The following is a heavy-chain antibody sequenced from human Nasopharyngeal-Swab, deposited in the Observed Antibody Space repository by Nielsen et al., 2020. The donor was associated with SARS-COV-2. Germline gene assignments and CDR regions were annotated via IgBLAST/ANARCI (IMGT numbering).Heavy chain of an antibody. CDR1: GYTFTSYY. J-gene: IGHJ3*02. CDR3: ARDLTALNYDILTGYFSDAFDI. Sequence: ASVKVSCKASGYTFTSYYMHWVRQAPGQGLEWMGIINPSGGSTSYAQKFQGRVTMTRDTSTSTVYMELSSLRSEDTAVYYCARDLTALNYDILTGYFSDAFDIWGQGTMVTVSS. D-gene: IGHD3-9*01. CDR2: INPSGGST. V-gene: IGHV1-46*01.